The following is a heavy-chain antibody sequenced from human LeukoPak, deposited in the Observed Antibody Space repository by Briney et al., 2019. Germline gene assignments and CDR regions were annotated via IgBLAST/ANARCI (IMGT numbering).Heavy chain of an antibody. CDR3: ARADSVDYYDSSGYPDY. Sequence: ASVKVSCKASGGTFSSDAISWVRQAPGQGLEWMGRIIPILGIANYAQKFQGRVTITADKSTSTAYMELSSLRSEDTAVYYCARADSVDYYDSSGYPDYWGQGTLVTVSS. CDR1: GGTFSSDA. J-gene: IGHJ4*02. V-gene: IGHV1-69*04. D-gene: IGHD3-22*01. CDR2: IIPILGIA.